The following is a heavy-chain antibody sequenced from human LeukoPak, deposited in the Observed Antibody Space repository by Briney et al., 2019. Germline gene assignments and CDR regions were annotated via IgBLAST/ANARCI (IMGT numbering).Heavy chain of an antibody. CDR3: VFFQAAGTWFDP. Sequence: GGSLRLSCAASGFTFSSYWMHWVRQAPGKGLVWVSRINTDGSSTSYADSVKGRFTISRANAKNTLYLQMNSLRAEDTAVYYCVFFQAAGTWFDPWGQGTLVTVSS. V-gene: IGHV3-74*01. CDR1: GFTFSSYW. D-gene: IGHD6-13*01. J-gene: IGHJ5*02. CDR2: INTDGSST.